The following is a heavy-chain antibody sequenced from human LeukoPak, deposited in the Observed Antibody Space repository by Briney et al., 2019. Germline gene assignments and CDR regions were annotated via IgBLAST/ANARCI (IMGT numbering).Heavy chain of an antibody. CDR1: GFTFSSYA. CDR3: AKVSRGYSYGYEFVY. J-gene: IGHJ4*02. V-gene: IGHV3-23*01. D-gene: IGHD5-18*01. CDR2: ISGSGGST. Sequence: GGSLRLSCAASGFTFSSYAMSWVRQAPGKGLEWVSAISGSGGSTYYADSVKGRFTISRDNSKNTLYLQMNSLRAKDTAVYYCAKVSRGYSYGYEFVYWGQGTLVSVSS.